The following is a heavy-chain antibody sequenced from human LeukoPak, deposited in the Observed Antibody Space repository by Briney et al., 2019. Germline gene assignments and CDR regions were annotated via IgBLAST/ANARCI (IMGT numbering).Heavy chain of an antibody. Sequence: SETLSLTCTVSGGSISTSNYYWGWIRQPPGKGLEWIGSIYYSGSTYYNPSLKSRVTISVDTSKNQFSLKLSSVTAADTAVYYCARLGPRGYSYGSGAWGQGTLVTVSS. CDR3: ARLGPRGYSYGSGA. J-gene: IGHJ5*02. CDR1: GGSISTSNYY. V-gene: IGHV4-39*01. CDR2: IYYSGST. D-gene: IGHD5-18*01.